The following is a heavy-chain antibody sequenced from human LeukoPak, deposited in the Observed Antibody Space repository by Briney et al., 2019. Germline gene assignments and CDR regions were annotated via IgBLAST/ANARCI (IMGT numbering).Heavy chain of an antibody. J-gene: IGHJ6*02. CDR1: GGSISSGAYY. D-gene: IGHD2-15*01. Sequence: PSEPLSPTCTVSGGSISSGAYYWSWIRQPPGKGLEWIGYIYYSGSTNYNPSLKSRVTMSVATSKNQFSLKLRSVAAADTAVYYCARVGGANYYYYGMDVWGQGTTVSVSS. CDR3: ARVGGANYYYYGMDV. CDR2: IYYSGST. V-gene: IGHV4-61*08.